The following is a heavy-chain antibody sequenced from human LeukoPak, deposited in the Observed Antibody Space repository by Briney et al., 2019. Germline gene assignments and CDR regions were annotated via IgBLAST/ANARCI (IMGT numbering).Heavy chain of an antibody. J-gene: IGHJ6*02. CDR3: ATDMFYYYYGMDV. CDR2: IYYSGST. CDR1: GGSISNYY. V-gene: IGHV4-59*01. Sequence: SETLSLTCTVSGGSISNYYWSWIRQPPGKGLEWIGYIYYSGSTNYNPSLEGRVTISVGASKNQFSLKLTSVTAADTAVYYCATDMFYYYYGMDVWGQGTTVTVSS. D-gene: IGHD3-10*02.